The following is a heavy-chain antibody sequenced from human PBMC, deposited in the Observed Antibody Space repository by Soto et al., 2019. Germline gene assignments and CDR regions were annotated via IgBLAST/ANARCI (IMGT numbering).Heavy chain of an antibody. V-gene: IGHV3-30*18. CDR3: AKARDSSGYYYAEY. D-gene: IGHD3-22*01. Sequence: PGGSLRLSCPASGFTFSSFGVHWVRQAPGKGLEWVAVISYDGSNKYYADSVKGRFTISRDNSKNTVYLQMNSLRAEDTAVYSCAKARDSSGYYYAEYWGQGT. CDR1: GFTFSSFG. CDR2: ISYDGSNK. J-gene: IGHJ4*02.